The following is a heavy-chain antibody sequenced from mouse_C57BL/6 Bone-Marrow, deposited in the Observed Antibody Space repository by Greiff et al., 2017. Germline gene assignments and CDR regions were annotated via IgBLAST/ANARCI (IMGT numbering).Heavy chain of an antibody. CDR3: ARDYYGSSFDY. CDR2: IDPSDSST. D-gene: IGHD1-1*01. CDR1: GYTFTSYW. V-gene: IGHV1-59*01. Sequence: VQLQQPGAELVRPGTSVKLSCKASGYTFTSYWMHWVKQRPGQGLEWIGVIDPSDSSTNYNQKFKGKATLTVDTSSSTAYMQLSSLTSEDSAVYYCARDYYGSSFDYWGQGTTLTVSS. J-gene: IGHJ2*01.